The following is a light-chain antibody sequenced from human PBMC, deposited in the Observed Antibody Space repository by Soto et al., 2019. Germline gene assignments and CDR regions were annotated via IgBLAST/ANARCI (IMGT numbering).Light chain of an antibody. CDR3: AVWDDNLNGPV. J-gene: IGLJ2*01. CDR1: SSNIGSNT. Sequence: QSVLTQPPSASGTPGKRVTISCSGSSSNIGSNTVNWYQQLPGTAPKLLIYSNNQRPSGVPDRFSGSKSGTSASLAISGLQSEDEADYYCAVWDDNLNGPVFGGGTKLTVL. V-gene: IGLV1-44*01. CDR2: SNN.